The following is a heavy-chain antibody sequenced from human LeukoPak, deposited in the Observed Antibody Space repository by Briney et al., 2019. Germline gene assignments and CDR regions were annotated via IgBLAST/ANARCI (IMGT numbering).Heavy chain of an antibody. CDR1: GGTFSSYA. CDR3: ARGDGYNYFDY. Sequence: ASVKVSCKASGGTFSSYAISWVRQAPGQGLEWMGGIIPIFGTANYAQKFQGRVTITTDESTSTDYMELSRLRSEDTAVYYCARGDGYNYFDYWGQGTLVTVSS. D-gene: IGHD5-24*01. J-gene: IGHJ4*02. CDR2: IIPIFGTA. V-gene: IGHV1-69*05.